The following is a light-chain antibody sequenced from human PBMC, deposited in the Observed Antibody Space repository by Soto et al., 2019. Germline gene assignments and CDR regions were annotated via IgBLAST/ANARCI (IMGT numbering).Light chain of an antibody. Sequence: EIVLTQSPATLSSSPGEGATLSCRASQSVGSYLAWYQQKPGQAPRLLIYDASNRATGIPARFSGSGSGTEFTLTISSLEPEDFAVYYCQQRSSWLRTFGQGTTVEVK. V-gene: IGKV3-11*01. CDR3: QQRSSWLRT. CDR2: DAS. CDR1: QSVGSY. J-gene: IGKJ1*01.